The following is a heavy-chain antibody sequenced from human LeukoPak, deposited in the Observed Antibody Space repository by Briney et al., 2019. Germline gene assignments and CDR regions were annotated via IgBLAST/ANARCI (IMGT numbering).Heavy chain of an antibody. D-gene: IGHD3-22*01. V-gene: IGHV4-34*01. Sequence: SETLSLTCAVYRGSFSGYYWSWIRQPPGKGLEWIGEIHHSGSTNYTPSLKSRVTISVDKSKNQFSLKLSSVTDADTAVYYCAREGDGSVYYDYWGQGTLVTVSS. CDR3: AREGDGSVYYDY. J-gene: IGHJ4*02. CDR1: RGSFSGYY. CDR2: IHHSGST.